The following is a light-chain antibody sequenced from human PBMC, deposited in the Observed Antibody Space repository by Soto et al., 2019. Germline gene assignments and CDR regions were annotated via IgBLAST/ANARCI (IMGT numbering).Light chain of an antibody. V-gene: IGKV3-20*01. Sequence: EILLTQSPDTLSLSPGERATLSCRAAQSVGTRLAWYQHKTGQAPRLLLSGASSRATGIPDRFTSSGSETSFTLTISRLEPEDFALYYGQHYQSGHPITFGQGTRLEIK. CDR2: GAS. J-gene: IGKJ5*01. CDR1: QSVGTR. CDR3: QHYQSGHPIT.